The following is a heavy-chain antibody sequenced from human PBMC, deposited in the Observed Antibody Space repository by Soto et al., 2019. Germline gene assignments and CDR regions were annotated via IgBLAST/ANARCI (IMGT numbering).Heavy chain of an antibody. CDR3: ASTCGGYCSGGSLTLPYYYYGMDV. J-gene: IGHJ6*02. D-gene: IGHD2-15*01. Sequence: ASVKVSCKASGGTFSSYAISWVRQAPGQGLEWMGGIIPIFGTANYAQKFQGRVTITADESTSTAYMELSSLRSEDTAVYYCASTCGGYCSGGSLTLPYYYYGMDVWGQGTTVTVSS. CDR1: GGTFSSYA. CDR2: IIPIFGTA. V-gene: IGHV1-69*13.